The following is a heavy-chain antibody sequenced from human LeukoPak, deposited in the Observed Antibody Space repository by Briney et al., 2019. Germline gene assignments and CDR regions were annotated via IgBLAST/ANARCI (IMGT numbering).Heavy chain of an antibody. J-gene: IGHJ4*02. CDR1: GFTVSSNY. CDR3: ARDGIDILTGYYTH. Sequence: PGGSLRLSCAASGFTVSSNYMSWVRQAPGKGLEWVSVIYSGGSTYYADSVKGRFTISRDNSKNTLYLQMNSLRAEDTAVYYCARDGIDILTGYYTHWGQGTLVTVSS. V-gene: IGHV3-66*01. CDR2: IYSGGST. D-gene: IGHD3-9*01.